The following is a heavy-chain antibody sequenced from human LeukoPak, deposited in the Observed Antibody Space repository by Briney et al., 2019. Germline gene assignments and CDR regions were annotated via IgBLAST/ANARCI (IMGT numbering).Heavy chain of an antibody. CDR1: GSTFSDYY. D-gene: IGHD6-13*01. CDR3: ARDPAVASRATFYY. CDR2: ISSSGSTI. V-gene: IGHV3-11*01. Sequence: PGGSLRLSCAASGSTFSDYYMSWIRQAPGKGLEWVSYISSSGSTIYYADSVKGRFTISRDNPENILYLQMDSLRAEDTAVYYCARDPAVASRATFYYWGQGTLVTVSS. J-gene: IGHJ4*02.